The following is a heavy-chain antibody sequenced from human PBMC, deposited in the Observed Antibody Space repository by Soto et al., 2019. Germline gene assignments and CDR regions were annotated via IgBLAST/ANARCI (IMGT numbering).Heavy chain of an antibody. V-gene: IGHV3-23*01. CDR3: AQVRGVVALDGYFDC. Sequence: EVQLLESGGGLVQPGGSLRLACGASGFTFSSYAMTWVRQAPGKGLEWVSGISGSGGSTYYADSVKGRFTISRDNSKNTLYLQMNSLRAEDTAVYFCAQVRGVVALDGYFDCWGEGTLVTVSS. CDR2: ISGSGGST. CDR1: GFTFSSYA. D-gene: IGHD2-15*01. J-gene: IGHJ4*02.